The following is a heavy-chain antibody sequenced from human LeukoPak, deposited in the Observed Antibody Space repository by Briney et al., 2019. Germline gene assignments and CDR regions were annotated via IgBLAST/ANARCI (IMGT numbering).Heavy chain of an antibody. J-gene: IGHJ4*02. CDR3: ATAGGFNYGSGSYFFDY. Sequence: ASETLSLTCAVSGGSISSNKWWSWVRQPPGKGLEWIGEIYESGNTNYESGSTNYNPSLRSRVTISVDKSKNQFSLRLSSVTAADTAVYYCATAGGFNYGSGSYFFDYWGQGTLVTVSS. V-gene: IGHV4-4*02. CDR1: GGSISSNKW. CDR2: IYESGNTNYESGST. D-gene: IGHD3-10*01.